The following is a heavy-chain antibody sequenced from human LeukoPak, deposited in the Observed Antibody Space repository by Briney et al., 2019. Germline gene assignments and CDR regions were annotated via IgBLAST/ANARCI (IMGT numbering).Heavy chain of an antibody. CDR2: IKTKTDGGTT. V-gene: IGHV3-15*01. Sequence: GGSLRLSCEDSGFIFSNVWMSWVRQAPGKGLECVGRIKTKTDGGTTDYAAPVKGRFTISRDASKNTLFLQMNSLKTDDTAVYYCTTMALGVGAFDVWGQGTMVTVSS. D-gene: IGHD3-16*01. CDR3: TTMALGVGAFDV. J-gene: IGHJ3*01. CDR1: GFIFSNVW.